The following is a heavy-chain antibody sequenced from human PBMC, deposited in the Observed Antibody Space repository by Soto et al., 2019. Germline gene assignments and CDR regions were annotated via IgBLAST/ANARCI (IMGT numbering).Heavy chain of an antibody. Sequence: PGGSLRLSCAASGFTFGSYSMNWVRQAPGKGLEWVSYISSSIGTIFYADSVKGRFTISRDNAKNSLYLQMNSLRAEDTAVYYCARGLHYYDSSGYYWGQGTLVTVSS. CDR3: ARGLHYYDSSGYY. CDR2: ISSSIGTI. V-gene: IGHV3-48*01. CDR1: GFTFGSYS. J-gene: IGHJ4*02. D-gene: IGHD3-22*01.